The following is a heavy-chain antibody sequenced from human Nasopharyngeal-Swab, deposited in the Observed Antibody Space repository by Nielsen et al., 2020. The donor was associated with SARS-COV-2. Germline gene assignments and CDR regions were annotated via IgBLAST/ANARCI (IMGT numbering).Heavy chain of an antibody. V-gene: IGHV1-46*01. CDR2: INPSGGST. D-gene: IGHD3-22*01. J-gene: IGHJ6*03. CDR3: ARHSSLPMDV. Sequence: ASVKVSCKASGYTFTTSYMHWVRQAPGQGLEWMGIINPSGGSTNYAQKFQGRVTMTRDTSTSTVYMELSSLRSEDTAVYYCARHSSLPMDVWGKGTTVTVSS. CDR1: GYTFTTSY.